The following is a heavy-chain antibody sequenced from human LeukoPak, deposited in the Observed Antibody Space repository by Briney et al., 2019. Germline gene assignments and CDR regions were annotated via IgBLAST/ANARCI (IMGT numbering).Heavy chain of an antibody. CDR2: IYTSGST. J-gene: IGHJ5*02. CDR1: GGSISSGSYY. CDR3: ARDRYYDFWSGYYTAWFDP. Sequence: SETLSLTCTVSGGSISSGSYYWGWIRQPAGKGLEWIGRIYTSGSTNYNPSLKSRVTISVDTSKNQFSLKLSSVTAADTAVYYCARDRYYDFWSGYYTAWFDPWDQGTLVTVSS. D-gene: IGHD3-3*01. V-gene: IGHV4-61*02.